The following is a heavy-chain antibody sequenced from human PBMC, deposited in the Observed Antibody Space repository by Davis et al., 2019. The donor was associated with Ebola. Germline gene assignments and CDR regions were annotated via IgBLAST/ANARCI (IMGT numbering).Heavy chain of an antibody. CDR2: INHSGST. Sequence: GSLRLSCAVYGGSFSGYYWSWIRQPPGKGLEWIGEINHSGSTNYNPSLKSRVTISVDTSKNQFSLKLSSVTAADTAVYYCARGSSAGATKSFDWFDPWGQGTLVTVSS. D-gene: IGHD1-26*01. CDR1: GGSFSGYY. CDR3: ARGSSAGATKSFDWFDP. J-gene: IGHJ5*02. V-gene: IGHV4-34*01.